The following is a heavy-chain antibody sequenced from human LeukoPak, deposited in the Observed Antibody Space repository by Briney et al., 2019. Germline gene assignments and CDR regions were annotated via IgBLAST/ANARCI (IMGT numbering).Heavy chain of an antibody. V-gene: IGHV1-2*02. Sequence: GASVKVSCKASGYTFTRYYIHWVRQAPGQGLEWMGWINPNSGGANSLQKFKGRVTMTRDTSISTAYMELNTLRSDDTAVYYCASGYYISAAGHWGQGTLVTVSS. J-gene: IGHJ4*02. CDR2: INPNSGGA. CDR3: ASGYYISAAGH. CDR1: GYTFTRYY. D-gene: IGHD6-13*01.